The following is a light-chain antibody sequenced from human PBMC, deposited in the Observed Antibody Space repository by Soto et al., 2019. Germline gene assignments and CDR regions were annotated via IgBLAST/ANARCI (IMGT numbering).Light chain of an antibody. V-gene: IGKV2D-29*01. CDR2: EVS. CDR1: QSLLNSGGKTY. Sequence: DIVMTQTPLSLSVTPGQPASISCKSSQSLLNSGGKTYFYWYLQKPGQPPQLLIYEVSNRFSGVPDRVSGSGSGTDFTLNISRVEAVDVGFYYCLQTTQFPWTFGQGTKVDIK. CDR3: LQTTQFPWT. J-gene: IGKJ1*01.